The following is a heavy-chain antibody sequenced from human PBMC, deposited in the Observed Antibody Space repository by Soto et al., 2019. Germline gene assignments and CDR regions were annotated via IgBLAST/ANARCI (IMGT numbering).Heavy chain of an antibody. CDR3: ASPTAVTTMAYYYYYGMDV. Sequence: SVKVSCKASGGTFSSYAISWVRQAPGQGLEWMGGIIPIFGTANYAQKFQGRVTITADESTSTAYMELSSLRSEDTAVYYCASPTAVTTMAYYYYYGMDVWGQGTTVTVSS. J-gene: IGHJ6*02. CDR1: GGTFSSYA. V-gene: IGHV1-69*13. CDR2: IIPIFGTA. D-gene: IGHD4-17*01.